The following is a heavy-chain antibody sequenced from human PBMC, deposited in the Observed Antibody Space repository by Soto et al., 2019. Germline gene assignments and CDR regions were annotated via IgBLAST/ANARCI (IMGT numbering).Heavy chain of an antibody. D-gene: IGHD3-22*01. J-gene: IGHJ4*02. CDR3: ASASYYYDSSGYYYLDY. Sequence: SVKVSCRASGGTFSSYAISWVRQAPGQGLEWMGGIIPIFGTANYAQKFQGRVTITADESTSTAYMELSSLRSEDTAVYYCASASYYYDSSGYYYLDYWGQGTLVTVSS. CDR1: GGTFSSYA. V-gene: IGHV1-69*13. CDR2: IIPIFGTA.